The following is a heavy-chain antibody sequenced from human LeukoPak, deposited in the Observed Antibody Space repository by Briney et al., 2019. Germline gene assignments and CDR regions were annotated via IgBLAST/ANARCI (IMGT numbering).Heavy chain of an antibody. V-gene: IGHV3-23*01. CDR3: AKMQGYFDY. J-gene: IGHJ4*02. CDR2: ITGDGTTT. Sequence: GGSLRLSCEASGLTFSSYGMSWVRQAPGKGLQWVSAITGDGTTTYYADSVKGRFAISRDNSKNMLYLQMSSLRAEDTAVYYCAKMQGYFDYWGQGTLVPVSS. CDR1: GLTFSSYG.